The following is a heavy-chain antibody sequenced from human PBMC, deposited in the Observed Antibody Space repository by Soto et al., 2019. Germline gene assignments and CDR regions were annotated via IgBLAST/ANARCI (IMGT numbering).Heavy chain of an antibody. CDR3: AKDRYCSGGSCQGGNAFDI. Sequence: GGSLRLSCAASGFTFSSYAMSWVRQAPGKGLEWVSAISGSGGSTYYADSVKGRFTISRDNSKNTLYLQMNSLRAEDTAVYYCAKDRYCSGGSCQGGNAFDIWGQGAMVTVSS. CDR1: GFTFSSYA. D-gene: IGHD2-15*01. J-gene: IGHJ3*02. CDR2: ISGSGGST. V-gene: IGHV3-23*01.